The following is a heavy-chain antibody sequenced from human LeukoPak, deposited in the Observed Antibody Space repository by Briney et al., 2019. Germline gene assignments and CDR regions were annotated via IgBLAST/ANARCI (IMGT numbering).Heavy chain of an antibody. Sequence: GGSLSLSCAASGFPFDDYGMSWVRQAPGKGLEGVCGINWNGGSTGYADSVKGRFTISRDNAKNSLYLQMNSLRAEDTALYYCARAALAGNAFDIWGQGTMVTVSS. V-gene: IGHV3-20*04. CDR2: INWNGGST. J-gene: IGHJ3*02. CDR3: ARAALAGNAFDI. CDR1: GFPFDDYG. D-gene: IGHD6-19*01.